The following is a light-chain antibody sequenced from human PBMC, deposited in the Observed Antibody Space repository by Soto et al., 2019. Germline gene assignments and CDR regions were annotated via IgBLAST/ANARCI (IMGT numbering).Light chain of an antibody. CDR3: QQYGSSPPA. Sequence: EIVLTQSPATLSVSPGERATLSCRASRNVGSKLAWYMQKPGQAPRLLIYGASSRATGIPDRFSGSGSGTDFTLTISRLEPEDFAVYYCQQYGSSPPAFGQGTKVDIK. V-gene: IGKV3-20*01. J-gene: IGKJ1*01. CDR2: GAS. CDR1: RNVGSK.